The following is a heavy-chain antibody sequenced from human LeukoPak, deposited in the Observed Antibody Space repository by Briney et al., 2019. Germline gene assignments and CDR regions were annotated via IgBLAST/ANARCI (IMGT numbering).Heavy chain of an antibody. Sequence: ASVKVSCKASGYTFTGYYMHWVRQAPGQGLEWMGWINPNSGGTNYAQKFQGRVTITADESTSTAYMELSSLRSEDTAVYYCARGYCSSTSCYYMDVWGKGTTVTVSS. CDR3: ARGYCSSTSCYYMDV. D-gene: IGHD2-2*01. J-gene: IGHJ6*03. V-gene: IGHV1-2*02. CDR2: INPNSGGT. CDR1: GYTFTGYY.